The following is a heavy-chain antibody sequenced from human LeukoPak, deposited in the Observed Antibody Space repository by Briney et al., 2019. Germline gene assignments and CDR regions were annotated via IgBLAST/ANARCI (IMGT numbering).Heavy chain of an antibody. CDR2: ISSSTNYI. J-gene: IGHJ4*02. D-gene: IGHD5-24*01. CDR1: GFTFSSYS. Sequence: GGSLRLSCAASGFTFSSYSMNWVRQAPGKGLEWVSSISSSTNYIYYADSVRGRFTISRDNAKNTLYLQLNSLRAEDTGVYYCASERWLQYWGQGTLVTVSS. CDR3: ASERWLQY. V-gene: IGHV3-21*01.